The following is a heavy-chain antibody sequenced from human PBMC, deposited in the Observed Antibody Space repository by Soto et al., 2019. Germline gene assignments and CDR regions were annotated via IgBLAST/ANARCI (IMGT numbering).Heavy chain of an antibody. CDR3: ARVGAAFRYYYYYGMDV. CDR1: GFTFSSYW. Sequence: AGGSLRLSCAASGFTFSSYWMSWVRQAPGKGLEWVANIKQDGSEKYYVDSVKGRFTISRDNAKNSLYLQMNSLRAEDTAVYYCARVGAAFRYYYYYGMDVWGQGTTVTVSS. V-gene: IGHV3-7*03. CDR2: IKQDGSEK. D-gene: IGHD2-15*01. J-gene: IGHJ6*02.